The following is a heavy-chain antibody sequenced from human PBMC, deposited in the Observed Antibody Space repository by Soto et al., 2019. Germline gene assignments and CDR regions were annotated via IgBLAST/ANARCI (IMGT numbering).Heavy chain of an antibody. CDR3: ARGDYDIVTGYYYYYYGMDV. Sequence: QVQLVQSGAEVKKPGSSVKVSCKASGGTFSSYTISWVRQAPGQGHEWMGRIIPILGIANYAQKFQGRVTITADKPTSAAYMELSSLRSEDTAVYYCARGDYDIVTGYYYYYYGMDVWGQGTTVTVSS. CDR2: IIPILGIA. J-gene: IGHJ6*02. V-gene: IGHV1-69*02. CDR1: GGTFSSYT. D-gene: IGHD3-9*01.